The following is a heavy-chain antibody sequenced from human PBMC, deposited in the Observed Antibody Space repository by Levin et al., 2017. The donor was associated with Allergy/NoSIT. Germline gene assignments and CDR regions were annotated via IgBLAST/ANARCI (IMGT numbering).Heavy chain of an antibody. V-gene: IGHV4-30-2*01. J-gene: IGHJ4*02. Sequence: SETLSLTCAVSGGSISSGGYSWSWIRQPPGKGLEWIGYIYHSGSTYYNPSLKSRVTISVDRSKNQFSLKLSSVTAADTAVYYCARAEYYDFWSGFGPFDYWGQGTLVTVSS. CDR2: IYHSGST. CDR1: GGSISSGGYS. D-gene: IGHD3-3*01. CDR3: ARAEYYDFWSGFGPFDY.